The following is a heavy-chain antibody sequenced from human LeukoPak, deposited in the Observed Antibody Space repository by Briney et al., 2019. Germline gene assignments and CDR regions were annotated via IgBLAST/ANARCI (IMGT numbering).Heavy chain of an antibody. V-gene: IGHV1-69*13. CDR1: GGTFSSYA. CDR3: ARGLGVRGVIRYYYGMDV. J-gene: IGHJ6*02. Sequence: ASVTVSCKASGGTFSSYAISWVRQAPGQGLEWMGGIIPIFGTANYAQKFQGRVTITADESTSTAYMELSSLRSEDTAVYYCARGLGVRGVIRYYYGMDVWGQGTTVTVSS. D-gene: IGHD3-10*01. CDR2: IIPIFGTA.